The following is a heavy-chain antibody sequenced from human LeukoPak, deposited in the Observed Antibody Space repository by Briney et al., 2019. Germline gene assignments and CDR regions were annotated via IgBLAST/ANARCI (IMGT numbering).Heavy chain of an antibody. CDR1: GFTFSSAW. CDR2: IKSKSDGGTT. J-gene: IGHJ4*02. Sequence: KPGGSLRLSCAASGFTFSSAWLSWVRQTPGKGLEWVGRIKSKSDGGTTDYAAPVKGRFPISRDDSKNTLYLQMNSLKTEDTAVYYCTTVRDHYFDYWGQGTLVTVSS. CDR3: TTVRDHYFDY. V-gene: IGHV3-15*01.